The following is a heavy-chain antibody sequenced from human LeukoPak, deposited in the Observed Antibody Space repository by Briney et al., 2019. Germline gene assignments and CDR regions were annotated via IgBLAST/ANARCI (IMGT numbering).Heavy chain of an antibody. Sequence: SETLSLTCTVSGGSISSYYWSWIRQPPGKGLEWMGYIYYSGSTNYNPSLKSRVTISVDTSKNQFSLKLSSVTAADTAVYYCAREGLSGSYSNYYYYGMDVWGQGTTVTVSS. D-gene: IGHD1-26*01. V-gene: IGHV4-59*12. CDR3: AREGLSGSYSNYYYYGMDV. J-gene: IGHJ6*02. CDR2: IYYSGST. CDR1: GGSISSYY.